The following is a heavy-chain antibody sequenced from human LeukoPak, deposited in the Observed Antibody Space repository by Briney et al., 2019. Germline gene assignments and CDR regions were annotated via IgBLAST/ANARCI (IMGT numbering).Heavy chain of an antibody. V-gene: IGHV3-23*01. CDR3: ASGLKWAFFDY. Sequence: GGSLRLSCAASGFTFSSYAMSWVRQAPGNGLEWVSAISGSGGSTYYADSVKGRFTISRDNSKNTLYLQMNSLRAEDTAVYYCASGLKWAFFDYWGQGTLVTVSS. CDR2: ISGSGGST. J-gene: IGHJ4*02. CDR1: GFTFSSYA. D-gene: IGHD3/OR15-3a*01.